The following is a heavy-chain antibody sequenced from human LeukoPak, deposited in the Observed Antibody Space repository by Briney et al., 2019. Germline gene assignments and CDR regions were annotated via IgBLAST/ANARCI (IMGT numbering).Heavy chain of an antibody. CDR3: AKGGQTAARDMDV. D-gene: IGHD2-2*01. J-gene: IGHJ6*03. Sequence: GGSLRLSCAASGFTFDDYTMHWVRQPPGKGLEWVPLMTWDAGTTYYADSVKGRFTISRDNSKNSLYLQMNSLRSEDTALYCCAKGGQTAARDMDVWGKGTTVTVSS. CDR1: GFTFDDYT. CDR2: MTWDAGTT. V-gene: IGHV3-43*01.